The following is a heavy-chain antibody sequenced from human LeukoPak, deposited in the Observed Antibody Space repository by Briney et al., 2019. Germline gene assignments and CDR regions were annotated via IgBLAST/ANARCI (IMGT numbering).Heavy chain of an antibody. Sequence: SETLSLTCSVSGDSISIYYWSWIRQPPGKGLEWIGRIYTSGSTNYNPSLKSRVTMSVDTSKNQFSLKLSSVTAADTAVYYCARVTQLVPQRESYYYYYYMDVWGKGTTVTVSS. D-gene: IGHD6-13*01. V-gene: IGHV4-4*07. CDR3: ARVTQLVPQRESYYYYYYMDV. CDR2: IYTSGST. CDR1: GDSISIYY. J-gene: IGHJ6*03.